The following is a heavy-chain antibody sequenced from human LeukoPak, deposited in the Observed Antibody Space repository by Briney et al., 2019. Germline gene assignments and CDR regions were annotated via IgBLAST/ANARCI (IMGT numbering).Heavy chain of an antibody. CDR1: GFTFSRYA. D-gene: IGHD4-17*01. CDR3: ATATVNYYFDY. J-gene: IGHJ4*02. V-gene: IGHV3-30-3*01. CDR2: ISYDGGDK. Sequence: GRSLRLSCAASGFTFSRYAMHWVCQAPGKGLEWVAFISYDGGDKYYADSVKGRFTVSRDNSKSTLYLQVNSLRGDDTAVFYCATATVNYYFDYWGQGTLVTVSS.